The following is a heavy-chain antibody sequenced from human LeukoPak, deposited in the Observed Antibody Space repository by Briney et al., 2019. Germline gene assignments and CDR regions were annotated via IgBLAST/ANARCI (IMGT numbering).Heavy chain of an antibody. Sequence: GGSLRLSCAASGFTFNIYAMNWVRQAPGKGLEWVSAMSGSGGSTYYADSVKGRFTISRDNSKNTLYLQANSLRAGDTALYYCAKTSEPYYNIGKALDFWGQGTLVTVS. CDR1: GFTFNIYA. J-gene: IGHJ4*02. CDR2: MSGSGGST. D-gene: IGHD3-22*01. V-gene: IGHV3-23*01. CDR3: AKTSEPYYNIGKALDF.